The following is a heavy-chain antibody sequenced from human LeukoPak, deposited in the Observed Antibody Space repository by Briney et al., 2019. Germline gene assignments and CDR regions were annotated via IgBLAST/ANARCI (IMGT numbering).Heavy chain of an antibody. V-gene: IGHV1-24*01. Sequence: ASVKVSRKVSGYTLSDFSMHGVRQAPGKGVEWLGGFDREDDEPIYAQKFQGRVRMTGDTSTDTAYMELSALRSEDTAVYYWATLDFYYDSSGRPLPPDWGQGTLVTVSS. J-gene: IGHJ4*02. CDR3: ATLDFYYDSSGRPLPPD. CDR2: FDREDDEP. D-gene: IGHD3-22*01. CDR1: GYTLSDFS.